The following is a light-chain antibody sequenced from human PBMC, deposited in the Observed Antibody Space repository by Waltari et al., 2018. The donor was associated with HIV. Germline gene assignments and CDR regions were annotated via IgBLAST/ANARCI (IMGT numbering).Light chain of an antibody. CDR3: QSYDSSLSGWV. CDR1: SPNIGAGYA. J-gene: IGLJ3*02. Sequence: QSVLTPPPSVSGAPGQRVTISLPGSSPNIGAGYAFPWYQQLPGTAPKLLIYGNNNRPSGVPDRFSGSKSATSASLAITGLQAEDEADYYCQSYDSSLSGWVFGGGTKLTVL. CDR2: GNN. V-gene: IGLV1-40*01.